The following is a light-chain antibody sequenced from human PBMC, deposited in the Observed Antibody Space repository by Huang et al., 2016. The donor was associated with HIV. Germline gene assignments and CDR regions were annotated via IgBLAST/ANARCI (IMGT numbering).Light chain of an antibody. CDR2: DTS. V-gene: IGKV3-11*01. CDR1: QRVSSY. Sequence: EIVLIQSPATLSLSPGARATLTCRARQRVSSYLAWYQQKPGQAPRLLSYDTSARATGIPGRFSGSGSGTDFTLTISSLEPEDFAVYYCQQRNNWPFTFGPGTKVDIK. CDR3: QQRNNWPFT. J-gene: IGKJ3*01.